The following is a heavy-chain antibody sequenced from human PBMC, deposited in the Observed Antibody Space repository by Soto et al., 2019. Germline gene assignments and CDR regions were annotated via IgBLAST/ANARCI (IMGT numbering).Heavy chain of an antibody. Sequence: ASVKVSCKASGYTFTSYAMHWVRQAPGQRLEWMGWINAGNGNTKYSQKFQGRVTITRDTSASTAYMELSSLRSEDTAVYYCARDWLRFGELPGDYWGQGTLVTVSS. V-gene: IGHV1-3*01. CDR3: ARDWLRFGELPGDY. J-gene: IGHJ4*02. D-gene: IGHD3-10*01. CDR1: GYTFTSYA. CDR2: INAGNGNT.